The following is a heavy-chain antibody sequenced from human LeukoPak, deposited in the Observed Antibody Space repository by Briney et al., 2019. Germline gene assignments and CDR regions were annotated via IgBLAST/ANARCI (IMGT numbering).Heavy chain of an antibody. CDR2: IFYSGST. D-gene: IGHD3-10*01. V-gene: IGHV4-59*01. Sequence: SETLSLTCTVSGGSISNYYWSWIRPPPGKGREWLGYIFYSGSTNYNPSLKSRVTISIDTSKNQFSLNLSSVTAADTAVYYCAASFRGVILEGFDIWGQGTMVTVSS. CDR1: GGSISNYY. CDR3: AASFRGVILEGFDI. J-gene: IGHJ3*02.